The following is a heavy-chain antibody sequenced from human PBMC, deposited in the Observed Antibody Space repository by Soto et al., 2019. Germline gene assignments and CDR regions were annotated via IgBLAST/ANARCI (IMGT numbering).Heavy chain of an antibody. V-gene: IGHV1-69*13. CDR3: ARIELSYYYDSSGYYYGWDYFDY. CDR1: GGTFSSYA. Sequence: ASVKVSCKASGGTFSSYAISWVRQAPGQGLEWMGGIIPIFGTANYAQKFQGRVTITADESTSTAYMELSSLRSEDTAVYYCARIELSYYYDSSGYYYGWDYFDYWGQGTLVTVSS. CDR2: IIPIFGTA. J-gene: IGHJ4*02. D-gene: IGHD3-22*01.